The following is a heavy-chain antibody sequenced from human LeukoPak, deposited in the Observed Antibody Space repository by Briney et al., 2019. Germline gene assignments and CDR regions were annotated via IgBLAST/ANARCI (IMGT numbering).Heavy chain of an antibody. Sequence: ASVKVSRKASGYTFTGYYMHWVRQAPGQGLEWMGWINPNSGGTNYAQKFQGRVTMTRDTSISTAYMELSRLRSDDTAVYYCARDPGIVGATFDYWGQGTLVTVSS. CDR1: GYTFTGYY. V-gene: IGHV1-2*02. CDR3: ARDPGIVGATFDY. CDR2: INPNSGGT. J-gene: IGHJ4*02. D-gene: IGHD1-26*01.